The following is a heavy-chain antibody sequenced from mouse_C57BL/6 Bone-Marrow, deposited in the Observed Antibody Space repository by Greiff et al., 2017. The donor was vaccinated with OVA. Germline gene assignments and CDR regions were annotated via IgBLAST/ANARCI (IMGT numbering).Heavy chain of an antibody. CDR2: IYPGDGDT. V-gene: IGHV1-82*01. D-gene: IGHD1-1*01. CDR3: ARRGYYYGSRGYFDY. CDR1: GYAFSSSW. Sequence: VKLVESGPELVKPGASVKISCKASGYAFSSSWMNWVKQRPGKGLEWIGRIYPGDGDTNYNGKFKGKATLTADKSSSTAYMQLSSLTSEDSAVYFCARRGYYYGSRGYFDYWGQGTTLTVSS. J-gene: IGHJ2*01.